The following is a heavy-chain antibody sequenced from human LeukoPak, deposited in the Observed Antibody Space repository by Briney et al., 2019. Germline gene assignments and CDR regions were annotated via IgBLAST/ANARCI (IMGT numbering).Heavy chain of an antibody. J-gene: IGHJ4*02. D-gene: IGHD5-18*01. CDR1: GFTFSSYW. V-gene: IGHV3-74*01. Sequence: PGGSLRLSCAASGFTFSSYWMHWVRQAPGKGLVWVSRINSDGSSTSYADSVKGRFTISRDNAKNTLYLQMNSLRAEDAAVYYCARGAPAMGEYYFDYWGQGTLVTVSS. CDR2: INSDGSST. CDR3: ARGAPAMGEYYFDY.